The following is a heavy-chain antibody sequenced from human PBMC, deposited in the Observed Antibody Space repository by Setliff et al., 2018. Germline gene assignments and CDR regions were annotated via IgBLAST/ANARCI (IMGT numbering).Heavy chain of an antibody. V-gene: IGHV4-30-4*08. Sequence: PSETLSLTCTVSGDSISSGDYFWSWIRQPPGKGLEWIAYIYHSGSAYYSPSLKGRVTMSVDTSKNQLSLHLTSVTAADTAVYYCAREVGTSTSSDAFDVWGQGMMVTVSS. CDR1: GDSISSGDYF. CDR3: AREVGTSTSSDAFDV. J-gene: IGHJ3*01. D-gene: IGHD1-26*01. CDR2: IYHSGSA.